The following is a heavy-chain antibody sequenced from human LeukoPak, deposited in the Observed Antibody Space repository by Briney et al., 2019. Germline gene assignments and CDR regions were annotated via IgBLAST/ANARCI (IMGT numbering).Heavy chain of an antibody. CDR3: AKSSPTNGWY. D-gene: IGHD2-15*01. CDR2: ISWNSGSI. V-gene: IGHV3-9*01. J-gene: IGHJ4*02. Sequence: HPGGSLRLSCAASGFTFDDYAMHWVRQAPGKGLEWVSGISWNSGSIGYADSVKGRFTISRDNAKNSLYLQMNSLRAEDTAVYYCAKSSPTNGWYWGQGTLVTVSS. CDR1: GFTFDDYA.